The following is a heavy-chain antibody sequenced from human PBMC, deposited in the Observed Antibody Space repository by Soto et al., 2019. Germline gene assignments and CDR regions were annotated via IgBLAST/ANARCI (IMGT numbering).Heavy chain of an antibody. V-gene: IGHV4-30-4*01. Sequence: QVQLQESGPGLVKPSQTLSLTCTVSGGSISSGDSYWSWIRQFPGKGLEGIGYTYHSGSPYYNPSLKSRVTISVDTSKNQFSLKLNSVTAADTAVYYCAREGAASYSYYYGTDVWGQGTTVTVSS. D-gene: IGHD3-16*01. CDR2: TYHSGSP. CDR1: GGSISSGDSY. J-gene: IGHJ6*02. CDR3: AREGAASYSYYYGTDV.